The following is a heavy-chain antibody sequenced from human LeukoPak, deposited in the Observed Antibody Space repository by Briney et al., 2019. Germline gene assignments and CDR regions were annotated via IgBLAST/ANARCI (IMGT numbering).Heavy chain of an antibody. Sequence: GGSLRLSCAASGFTFSRYSMNWVRQAPGKGLEWVSSISSSSSYIYYADSVKGRFTISRDNAKNSLYLQMNSLRAEDTAVYYCARPISGYSYGIDPWGQGTLVTVSS. CDR3: ARPISGYSYGIDP. V-gene: IGHV3-21*01. J-gene: IGHJ5*02. CDR2: ISSSSSYI. D-gene: IGHD5-18*01. CDR1: GFTFSRYS.